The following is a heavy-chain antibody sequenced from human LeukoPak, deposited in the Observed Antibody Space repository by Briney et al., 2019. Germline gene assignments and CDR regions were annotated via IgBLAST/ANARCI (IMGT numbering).Heavy chain of an antibody. CDR1: GGSFSGYY. V-gene: IGHV4-30-4*08. J-gene: IGHJ4*02. CDR2: IYYSGST. D-gene: IGHD5-18*01. CDR3: ARVHSPKNSYGPQYYFDY. Sequence: SETLSLTCAVYGGSFSGYYWSRIRQPPGKGLEWIGYIYYSGSTYYNPSLKSRVTISVDTSKNHFSLKLSSVTAADTAVYYCARVHSPKNSYGPQYYFDYWGQGTLVTVSS.